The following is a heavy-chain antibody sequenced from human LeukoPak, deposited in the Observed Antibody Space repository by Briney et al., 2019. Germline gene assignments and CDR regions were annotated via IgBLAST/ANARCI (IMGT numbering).Heavy chain of an antibody. CDR1: GFTFSSYA. D-gene: IGHD3-10*01. Sequence: GGSLRLSCAASGFTFSSYAMSWVRQAPGRGLEWVSAISGSGGSTHYADSEKGRFTISRDNPKNTLYLQMNSLRAEDTAVYYRAKDRAVRGVTHFDYWGQGTLVTVSS. CDR3: AKDRAVRGVTHFDY. V-gene: IGHV3-23*01. J-gene: IGHJ4*02. CDR2: ISGSGGST.